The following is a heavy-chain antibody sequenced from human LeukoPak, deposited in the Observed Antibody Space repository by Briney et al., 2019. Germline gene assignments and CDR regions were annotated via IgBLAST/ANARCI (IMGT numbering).Heavy chain of an antibody. J-gene: IGHJ5*02. D-gene: IGHD6-19*01. V-gene: IGHV1-2*06. CDR3: ARGRIAVAGTRWFDP. Sequence: VSVKVSCEASGYTFTGYYMHWVRQAPGQGLEWMGRINPNSGGTNYAQKFQGRVTMTRDTSISTAYMELSRLRSDDTAVYYCARGRIAVAGTRWFDPWGQGTLVTVSS. CDR1: GYTFTGYY. CDR2: INPNSGGT.